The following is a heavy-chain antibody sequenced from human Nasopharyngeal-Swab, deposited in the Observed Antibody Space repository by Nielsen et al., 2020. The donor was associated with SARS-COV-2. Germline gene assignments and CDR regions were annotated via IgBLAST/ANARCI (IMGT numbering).Heavy chain of an antibody. Sequence: WVRQAPGQGPERMGWINTKTGNPTYTQGFTGRFVFSLDTSVNTAYLQISSLKPEDTAVYYCATRYYWGQGTLVTVSS. J-gene: IGHJ4*02. V-gene: IGHV7-4-1*02. CDR2: INTKTGNP. CDR3: ATRYY.